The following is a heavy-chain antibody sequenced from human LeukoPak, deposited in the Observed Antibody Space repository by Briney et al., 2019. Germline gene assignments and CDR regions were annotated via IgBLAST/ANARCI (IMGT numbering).Heavy chain of an antibody. CDR3: ARVDIAVAGPERTPFRY. D-gene: IGHD6-19*01. Sequence: GASVTVSCKASGYTFTRYDLNWVRPATGQGLEWMGWMNPNSGNTGYAQKFQGRVTMTRNTSIRTAYMELSSLRSEDTAVYYCARVDIAVAGPERTPFRYWGQGTLVTVSS. V-gene: IGHV1-8*01. J-gene: IGHJ4*02. CDR1: GYTFTRYD. CDR2: MNPNSGNT.